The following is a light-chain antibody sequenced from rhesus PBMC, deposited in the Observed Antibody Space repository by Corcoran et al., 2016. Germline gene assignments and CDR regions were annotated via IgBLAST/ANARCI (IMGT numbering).Light chain of an antibody. CDR2: EAS. CDR3: PHYYSTPYS. CDR1: QGIIND. Sequence: DIQMTQSPSSLSASVGDRVTITCRPSQGIINDLAWYHQKPGEISKLLIYEASSLQSGIPSRFSGSGSWTDFTLTISSLQPEDFLIYYCPHYYSTPYSFGQGTKVEIK. V-gene: IGKV1S17*01. J-gene: IGKJ2*01.